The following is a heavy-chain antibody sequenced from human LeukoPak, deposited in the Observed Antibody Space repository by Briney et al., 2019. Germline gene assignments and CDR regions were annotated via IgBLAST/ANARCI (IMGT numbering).Heavy chain of an antibody. CDR3: TQSNY. J-gene: IGHJ4*02. CDR2: IRSKADNYAT. CDR1: GFTFSGSP. V-gene: IGHV3-73*01. Sequence: PGGSLRLSCAASGFTFSGSPILWVRQASGKGLEWVGRIRSKADNYATAYAASVQGSCTISRDDSKNTAYLQLNSLKTEDTAVYYCTQSNYWGQGALVTVSS.